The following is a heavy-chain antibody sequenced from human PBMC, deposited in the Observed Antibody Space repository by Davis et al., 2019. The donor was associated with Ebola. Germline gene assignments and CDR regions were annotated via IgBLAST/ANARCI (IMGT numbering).Heavy chain of an antibody. D-gene: IGHD4-17*01. Sequence: GESLKISCAASGFTVSYNHMNWVRQAPGKGLEWVSVIYSGGGTYYADAVQGRFTISRDNSKNTLYLQMNSLRVEDTAVYYCARPQAMTTVIGDFYYGMDVWGQGTTVTVSS. J-gene: IGHJ6*02. CDR2: IYSGGGT. V-gene: IGHV3-53*01. CDR3: ARPQAMTTVIGDFYYGMDV. CDR1: GFTVSYNH.